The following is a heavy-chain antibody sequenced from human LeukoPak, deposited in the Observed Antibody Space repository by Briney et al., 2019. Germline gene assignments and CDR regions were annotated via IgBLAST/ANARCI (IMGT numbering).Heavy chain of an antibody. CDR1: GYTFTSYG. D-gene: IGHD3-3*01. V-gene: IGHV1-18*01. CDR3: ARDGGSDYDFWSGYYNTLDYFDY. Sequence: ASVKVSCKASGYTFTSYGISWVRQAPGQGLEWMGWISAYNGNANYAQKLQGRVTMTTDTSTSTAYMELRSLRSDDTAVYYCARDGGSDYDFWSGYYNTLDYFDYWGQGTLVTVSS. J-gene: IGHJ4*02. CDR2: ISAYNGNA.